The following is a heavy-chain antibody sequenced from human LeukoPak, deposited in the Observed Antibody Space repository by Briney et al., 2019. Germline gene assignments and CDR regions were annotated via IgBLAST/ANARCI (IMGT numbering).Heavy chain of an antibody. CDR3: ARGFGVAGTGGFYYYYMDV. Sequence: SETLSLTCTVSGGSISSYYWSWIRQPAGKGMEWIGRIYTSGSTNYNPSLKSRVAMSVATSKNQFSLKLSSVTAADTAVYYCARGFGVAGTGGFYYYYMDVWGKGTTVTDSS. V-gene: IGHV4-4*07. CDR1: GGSISSYY. D-gene: IGHD6-19*01. CDR2: IYTSGST. J-gene: IGHJ6*03.